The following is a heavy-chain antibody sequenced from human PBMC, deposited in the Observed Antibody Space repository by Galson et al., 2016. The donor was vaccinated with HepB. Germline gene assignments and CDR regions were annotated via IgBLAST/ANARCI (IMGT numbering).Heavy chain of an antibody. CDR3: AKDLGGLEWIPWD. CDR2: ISGSYGNT. V-gene: IGHV3-23*01. CDR1: GFTFNNYA. J-gene: IGHJ4*02. D-gene: IGHD3-3*01. Sequence: SLRLSCAASGFTFNNYALSWVRQAPGKGLEWVSSISGSYGNTYYADSVKGRFTISWANSKNTLFLQMNSLRAEDTAVYYCAKDLGGLEWIPWDWGQGTLVTVSS.